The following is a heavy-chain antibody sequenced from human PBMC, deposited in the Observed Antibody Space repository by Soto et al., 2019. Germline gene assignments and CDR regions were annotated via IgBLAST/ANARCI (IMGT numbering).Heavy chain of an antibody. CDR2: IIPIFGTA. J-gene: IGHJ4*02. D-gene: IGHD2-2*01. CDR1: GGTFSSYA. Sequence: QVQLVQSGAEVKKPGSSVKVSCTASGGTFSSYAISWVRQAPGQGLEWMGGIIPIFGTANYAQKFQGRVTITADEYTSTAYMELSSLRYEDTAVYYCAREMMDCSSTSCLANYFDYWGQGTLVTVSS. CDR3: AREMMDCSSTSCLANYFDY. V-gene: IGHV1-69*01.